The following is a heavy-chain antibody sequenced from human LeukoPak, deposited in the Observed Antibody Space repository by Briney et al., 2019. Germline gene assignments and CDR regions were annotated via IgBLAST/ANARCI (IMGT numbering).Heavy chain of an antibody. CDR2: ISWNSGSI. J-gene: IGHJ4*02. Sequence: GGSLRLSRAASGFTFDDYAMHWVRHAPGKGLEWVSGISWNSGSIGYADSVKGRFTISRDNAKNSLYLQMNSLRAEDMALYYCAKSFVAAGPELFDYWGQGTLVTVSS. D-gene: IGHD6-13*01. CDR1: GFTFDDYA. V-gene: IGHV3-9*03. CDR3: AKSFVAAGPELFDY.